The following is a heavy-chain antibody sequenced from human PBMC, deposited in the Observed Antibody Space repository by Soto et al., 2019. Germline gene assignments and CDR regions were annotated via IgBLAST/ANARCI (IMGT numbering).Heavy chain of an antibody. D-gene: IGHD1-26*01. CDR3: ARRYGGNFDY. CDR1: GGSISSYY. V-gene: IGHV4-59*01. J-gene: IGHJ4*02. Sequence: QVQLQESGPGLVKPSETLSLTCTVSGGSISSYYWSWIRQPPGKGLEWIGYIYYSGSTNYNPFLKRRVTISVDTSKNLCSLKLTSVTAADTAVYYCARRYGGNFDYWGQGTLVTVSS. CDR2: IYYSGST.